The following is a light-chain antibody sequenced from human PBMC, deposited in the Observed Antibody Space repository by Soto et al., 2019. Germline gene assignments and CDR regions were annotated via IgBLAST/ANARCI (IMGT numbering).Light chain of an antibody. CDR1: QSISSD. V-gene: IGKV1-39*01. CDR3: QQSYSVPPIT. Sequence: DIQMTQSPSSLSASVGDRVTITCRASQSISSDLNWYQQKPGKAPKLLIYAASSLQSVVPLRFSGSGSGTEFTLTISSLQPEDFATYYCQQSYSVPPITFGQGTRLEIK. CDR2: AAS. J-gene: IGKJ5*01.